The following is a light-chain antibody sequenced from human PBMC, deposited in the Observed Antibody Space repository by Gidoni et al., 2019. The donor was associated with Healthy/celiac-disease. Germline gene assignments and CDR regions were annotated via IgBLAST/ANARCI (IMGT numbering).Light chain of an antibody. Sequence: EIVMTQSPATLSVSPGERATLSCRASQSVSSNLAWYQQKPGQAPRLLIYGASTRATGIPARFSGSGSGTEFTLTISSLQSEDFAVYYCQQYNNCPLTFXGXTKVEIK. CDR3: QQYNNCPLT. CDR1: QSVSSN. V-gene: IGKV3-15*01. J-gene: IGKJ4*01. CDR2: GAS.